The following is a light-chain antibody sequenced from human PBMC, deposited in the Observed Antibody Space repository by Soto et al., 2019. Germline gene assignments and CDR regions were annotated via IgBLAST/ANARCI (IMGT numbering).Light chain of an antibody. CDR2: DAS. CDR3: QQRSNWPPLT. J-gene: IGKJ4*01. Sequence: EIVLTQSPATLSLSPGERATLSCRASQSVSSYLAWYQQKPGQAPRLLIYDASNRATGIPARFSGSGSGADFTLTISSLGHEDFVVYYCQQRSNWPPLTFGGGTKVEIK. CDR1: QSVSSY. V-gene: IGKV3-11*01.